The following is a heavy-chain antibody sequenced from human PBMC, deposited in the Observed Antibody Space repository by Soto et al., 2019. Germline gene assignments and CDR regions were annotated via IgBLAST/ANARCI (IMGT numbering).Heavy chain of an antibody. CDR2: ISKSSSVI. CDR1: GSTFSSSE. J-gene: IGHJ6*02. CDR3: ASVNLQFSYGIDV. V-gene: IGHV3-48*03. D-gene: IGHD3-3*01. Sequence: EVQLVESGGGLVQPGGSLRLSCAASGSTFSSSEMHWVRQAPGKGLEWVSYISKSSSVIYYADSVKGRFTISRDNAQNLLYLQMNSLRAEDTAVYFCASVNLQFSYGIDVWGQGTTVTVSS.